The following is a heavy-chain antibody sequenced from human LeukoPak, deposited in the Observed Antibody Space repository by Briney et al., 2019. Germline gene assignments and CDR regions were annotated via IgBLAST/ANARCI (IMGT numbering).Heavy chain of an antibody. J-gene: IGHJ4*02. D-gene: IGHD5-18*01. CDR2: ISHSGST. CDR1: GGSFSGYY. Sequence: SETLSLTCAVYGGSFSGYYWSWIRQPPGKGLEWIGEISHSGSTNYNPSLKSRVTISVDTSKNQFSLKLSSVTAADTAVYYCATKYSYVAYWGQGTLVTVSS. V-gene: IGHV4-34*01. CDR3: ATKYSYVAY.